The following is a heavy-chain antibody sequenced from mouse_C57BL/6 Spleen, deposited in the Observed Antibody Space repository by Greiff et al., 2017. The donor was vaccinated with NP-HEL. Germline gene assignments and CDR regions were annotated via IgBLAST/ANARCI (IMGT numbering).Heavy chain of an antibody. V-gene: IGHV5-9*01. CDR3: AKRDYSNGGYFDY. Sequence: EVQVVESGGGLVKPGGSLKLSCAASGFTFSSYTMSWVRQTPEKRLEWVATISGGGGNTYYPDSVKGRFTISRDNAKNTLYLQLSSLRSEDTALYYCAKRDYSNGGYFDYWGQGTTLTVSS. CDR2: ISGGGGNT. D-gene: IGHD2-5*01. J-gene: IGHJ2*01. CDR1: GFTFSSYT.